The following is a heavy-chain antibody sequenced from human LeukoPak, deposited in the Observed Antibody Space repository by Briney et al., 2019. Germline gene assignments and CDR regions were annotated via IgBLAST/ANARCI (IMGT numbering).Heavy chain of an antibody. CDR3: ARDSVSSFFTNTFDY. CDR2: ISSSGSTI. CDR1: GFTFSSYE. Sequence: GGSLRLSCAASGFTFSSYEMNWVRQAPGKGLEWVSYISSSGSTIYYADSVKGRFTISRDNAKNSLYLQMNSLRAEDTAVYYCARDSVSSFFTNTFDYWGQGTLVTVSS. D-gene: IGHD2-15*01. V-gene: IGHV3-48*03. J-gene: IGHJ4*02.